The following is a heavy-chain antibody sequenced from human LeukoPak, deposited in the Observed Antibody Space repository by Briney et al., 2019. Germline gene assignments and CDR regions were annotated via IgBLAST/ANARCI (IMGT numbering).Heavy chain of an antibody. CDR2: IYSGGST. Sequence: GGSLRLSCAASGFTVSSNYMSWVRQAPGKGLEWVSVIYSGGSTYYADSVKGRFTISRDNSKNTLYLQMNSLRAEDTAVYYCARIMAGVRYYYYYMDVWGKGTTVTVSS. V-gene: IGHV3-66*02. J-gene: IGHJ6*03. CDR1: GFTVSSNY. CDR3: ARIMAGVRYYYYYMDV. D-gene: IGHD3-16*01.